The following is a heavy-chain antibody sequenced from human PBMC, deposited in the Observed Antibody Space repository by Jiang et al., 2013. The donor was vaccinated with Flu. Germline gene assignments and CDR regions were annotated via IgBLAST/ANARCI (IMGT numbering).Heavy chain of an antibody. CDR2: IYYSGTT. J-gene: IGHJ3*02. CDR3: ARGSGYGDYVFDI. Sequence: GSGLVKPSETLSLTCAVYGGSFSGYYWSWIRQPPGKGLEWIGYIYYSGTTNYNPSLKSRVTISVDTSKNQFSLKLRSVTAADTAVYYCARGSGYGDYVFDIWGQGTMVTVSS. D-gene: IGHD4-17*01. V-gene: IGHV4-59*01. CDR1: GGSFSGYY.